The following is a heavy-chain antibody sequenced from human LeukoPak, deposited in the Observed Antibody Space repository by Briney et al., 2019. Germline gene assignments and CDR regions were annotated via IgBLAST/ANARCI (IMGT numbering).Heavy chain of an antibody. CDR2: INPSGGST. J-gene: IGHJ4*02. V-gene: IGHV1-46*01. CDR3: ARDSGGGDWNDY. Sequence: ASVKVSCKASGYTFTSYYMHWVRQAPGQGLEWMGIINPSGGSTSYAQKFQGRVTMTRDTSISTAYMELSRLRSDDTAVYYCARDSGGGDWNDYWGQGTLVTVSS. CDR1: GYTFTSYY. D-gene: IGHD2-21*02.